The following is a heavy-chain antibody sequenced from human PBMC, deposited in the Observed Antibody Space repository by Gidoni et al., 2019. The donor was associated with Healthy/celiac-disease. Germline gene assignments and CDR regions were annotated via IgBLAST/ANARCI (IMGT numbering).Heavy chain of an antibody. Sequence: QVQLQRGGAGLLTPSETLSPTCAVYRGSFGEYSWSWIRQPPGKGLAWIGELIHSRITNYSPSRTSEVTISVDPSRNQFSLKLRSLTAADTAVYYCASADENDYGDYSHPVDYWGQGTLVTVSS. J-gene: IGHJ4*02. CDR2: LIHSRIT. V-gene: IGHV4-34*12. D-gene: IGHD4-17*01. CDR1: RGSFGEYS. CDR3: ASADENDYGDYSHPVDY.